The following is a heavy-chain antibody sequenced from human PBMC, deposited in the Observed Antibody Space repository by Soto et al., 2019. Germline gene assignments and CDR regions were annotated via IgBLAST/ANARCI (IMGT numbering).Heavy chain of an antibody. Sequence: QVQLVQSGAEVKKPGSSVKVSCKASGGTFSSFTISWVRQAPGQGLEWMGGIIPIYGTANYAQKFQGRVTITADASTRTAYMELSRLRSEDTAVYYCAKDRRADWESYYYYAMDVWGQGTTVTVSS. J-gene: IGHJ6*02. V-gene: IGHV1-69*01. CDR2: IIPIYGTA. CDR1: GGTFSSFT. D-gene: IGHD1-26*01. CDR3: AKDRRADWESYYYYAMDV.